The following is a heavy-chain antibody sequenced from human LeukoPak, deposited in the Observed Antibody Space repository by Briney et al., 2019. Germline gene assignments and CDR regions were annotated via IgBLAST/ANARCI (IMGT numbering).Heavy chain of an antibody. D-gene: IGHD2-15*01. Sequence: GGSLRLSCAASGFTFRSFAMNWVRQAPGKGLECVSAISGGGDFTKYADSVKGRFTISRDNSKSTLYLQMNSLRAEDTAVYYCARSSSRCCSGGSCYSGVLGYFDYWGQGTLVTVSS. J-gene: IGHJ4*02. CDR1: GFTFRSFA. CDR2: ISGGGDFT. CDR3: ARSSSRCCSGGSCYSGVLGYFDY. V-gene: IGHV3-23*01.